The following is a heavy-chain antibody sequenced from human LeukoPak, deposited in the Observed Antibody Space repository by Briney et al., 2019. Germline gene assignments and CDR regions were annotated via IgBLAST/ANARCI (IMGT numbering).Heavy chain of an antibody. Sequence: GASVKVSCKASRYTFTGYYIHWMRQAPGQGLEWMGWINPNSGTTNYAQSFQGRVTMTRDTSISTAYMELDRLRSDDTAVFYCARNVAAAATTGISGYWGQGTLVTVSS. CDR2: INPNSGTT. J-gene: IGHJ4*02. CDR3: ARNVAAAATTGISGY. V-gene: IGHV1-2*02. CDR1: RYTFTGYY. D-gene: IGHD6-13*01.